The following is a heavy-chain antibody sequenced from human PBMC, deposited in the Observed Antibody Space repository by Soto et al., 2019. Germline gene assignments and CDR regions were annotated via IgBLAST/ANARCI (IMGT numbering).Heavy chain of an antibody. J-gene: IGHJ3*01. Sequence: SETRSLTFTVSGASIDDDCWTWIRQSPGKGLEWIGNICYNDITKYSPSLQSRVTITRDVSKNHFSLSLTSVTATDTAVYYCARDPSSNLVCDKWGQGTRVTVSS. CDR2: ICYNDIT. CDR3: ARDPSSNLVCDK. D-gene: IGHD4-4*01. CDR1: GASIDDDC. V-gene: IGHV4-59*01.